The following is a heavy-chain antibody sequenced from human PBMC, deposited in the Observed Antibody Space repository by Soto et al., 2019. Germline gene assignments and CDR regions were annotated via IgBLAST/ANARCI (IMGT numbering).Heavy chain of an antibody. D-gene: IGHD3-3*01. Sequence: WGAVLLSCASSVFTFSIYSMNWVRQAPGEGLEWVSAVTGDGTTTYNADSVKGRFTISRVNSKNTVHLQMKSLRAEDTAVYYCVKGFGVPTYFDYWGQGTMVTVSS. J-gene: IGHJ4*02. CDR1: VFTFSIYS. V-gene: IGHV3-23*01. CDR3: VKGFGVPTYFDY. CDR2: VTGDGTTT.